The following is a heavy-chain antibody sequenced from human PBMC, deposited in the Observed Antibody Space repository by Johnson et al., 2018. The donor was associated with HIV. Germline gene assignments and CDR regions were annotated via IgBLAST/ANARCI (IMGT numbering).Heavy chain of an antibody. V-gene: IGHV3-66*01. CDR1: GLTVSSNY. Sequence: VQLVESGGGLVQPGGSLRLSCAASGLTVSSNYMSWVRQAPGKGLEWVSVIYSGGSKDYADSVKGRFTISRDNAKNSLYLQMNSLRAEDTAVYYCARYSGSYLPDAFDIWGQGTMVTVSS. D-gene: IGHD1-26*01. CDR2: IYSGGSK. J-gene: IGHJ3*02. CDR3: ARYSGSYLPDAFDI.